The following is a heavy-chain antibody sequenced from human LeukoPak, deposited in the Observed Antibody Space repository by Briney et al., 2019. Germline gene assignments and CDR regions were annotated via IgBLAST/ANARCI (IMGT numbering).Heavy chain of an antibody. J-gene: IGHJ6*03. CDR3: AKPQPDHEPGYYYYYMDV. CDR2: ISGSGGST. Sequence: GGSLRFSCAASGFTFSSYAMSWVRQAPGKGLEWVSAISGSGGSTYYADSVKGRFTISRDNSKNTLYLQMNSLRAEDTAVYYCAKPQPDHEPGYYYYYMDVWGKGTAVTVSS. CDR1: GFTFSSYA. V-gene: IGHV3-23*01. D-gene: IGHD1-14*01.